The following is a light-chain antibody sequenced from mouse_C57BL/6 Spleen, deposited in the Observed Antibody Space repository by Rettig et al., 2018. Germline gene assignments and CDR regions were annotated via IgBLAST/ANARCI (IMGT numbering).Light chain of an antibody. V-gene: IGLV1*01. CDR1: VTTSNY. J-gene: IGLJ3*01. CDR3: ALWYSNHFI. Sequence: VTTSNYANWVQEKPDHLFTGLIGGTNNRAPGVPARFSGSLIGDKAALTITGAQTEDEAIYFCALWYSNHFIFGSGTKVTVL. CDR2: GTN.